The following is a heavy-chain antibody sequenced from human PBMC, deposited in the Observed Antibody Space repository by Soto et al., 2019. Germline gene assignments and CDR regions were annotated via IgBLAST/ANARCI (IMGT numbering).Heavy chain of an antibody. V-gene: IGHV4-59*01. J-gene: IGHJ4*02. Sequence: QVQLQESGPRLVRPSETLSLTCTVSGGSISTYYWSWIRQPPGKGLEWIGYIYYSGNTNYNPSLKTRVTLSIDTSKSQFTLTLSSVTAADTAVYFCARHDFWSGAPTYWGQGTLVTVSS. CDR2: IYYSGNT. CDR1: GGSISTYY. CDR3: ARHDFWSGAPTY. D-gene: IGHD3-3*01.